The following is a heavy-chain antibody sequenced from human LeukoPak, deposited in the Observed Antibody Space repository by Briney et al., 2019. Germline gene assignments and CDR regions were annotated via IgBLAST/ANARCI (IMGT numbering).Heavy chain of an antibody. CDR1: GDSVSSNSAA. Sequence: SQTLSLTCAISGDSVSSNSAAWNWIRQSSSRGLEWLGRTYYRSKWYNEYAVSVNSRIAIKTDSAKNQFSLQLNSVTPEDTAVYYCARGWRAHDYWGQGTLVTVSS. V-gene: IGHV6-1*01. D-gene: IGHD5-24*01. CDR3: ARGWRAHDY. J-gene: IGHJ4*02. CDR2: TYYRSKWYN.